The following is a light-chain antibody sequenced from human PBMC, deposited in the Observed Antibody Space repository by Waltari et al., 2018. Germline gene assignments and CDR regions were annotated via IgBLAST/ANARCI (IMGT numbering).Light chain of an antibody. CDR1: QRVSRF. Sequence: IVLTPSPRPPPLSPGERSTLSCRASQRVSRFLAWYQQKPGQAPKRLISGASTRATGIPDRFTGSGAGTDFSLTISSLEPEDFAMYVCQHYVRLPGTFGQGTKVEIK. J-gene: IGKJ1*01. CDR3: QHYVRLPGT. CDR2: GAS. V-gene: IGKV3-20*01.